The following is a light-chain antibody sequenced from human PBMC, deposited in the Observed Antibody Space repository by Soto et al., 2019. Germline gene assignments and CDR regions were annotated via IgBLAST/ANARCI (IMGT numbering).Light chain of an antibody. CDR2: TNN. J-gene: IGLJ2*01. CDR1: SSNIGAGYD. V-gene: IGLV1-40*01. Sequence: QSVLTQPPSVSGAPGQRVTISCTGSSSNIGAGYDVHWYQQLPGTAPKLLIYTNNNRPSGVPDRFSGSKSGTSASLAITGLQAEDEPDYYCQSYDSSLSALFGGGTKLTVL. CDR3: QSYDSSLSAL.